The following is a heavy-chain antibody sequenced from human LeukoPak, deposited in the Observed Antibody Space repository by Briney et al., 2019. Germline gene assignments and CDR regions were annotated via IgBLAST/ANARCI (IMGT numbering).Heavy chain of an antibody. CDR1: GGSISSGSYY. J-gene: IGHJ5*02. D-gene: IGHD2-2*01. V-gene: IGHV4-61*02. Sequence: SETLSLTCSVSGGSISSGSYYWSWIRQPAGKGLEWIGRIYTSGSINYNPSLKSRVTISVDTSKNQFSLKLSSVTAADTAVYYCARVRVVPAAKVDPWGQGTLVTVSS. CDR2: IYTSGSI. CDR3: ARVRVVPAAKVDP.